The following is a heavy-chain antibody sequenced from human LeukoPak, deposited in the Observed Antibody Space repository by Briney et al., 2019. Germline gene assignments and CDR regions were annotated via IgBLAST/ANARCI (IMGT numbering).Heavy chain of an antibody. CDR3: ARASALRDLDY. CDR2: IYYSGST. Sequence: EPSETLSLTCTVSGVSISSYYWSWIRQPPGKGLEWIGYIYYSGSTNYNPSLKSRVTISVDTSKNQFSLKLSSVTAADTAVYYCARASALRDLDYWGQGTLVTVSS. CDR1: GVSISSYY. J-gene: IGHJ4*02. V-gene: IGHV4-59*01.